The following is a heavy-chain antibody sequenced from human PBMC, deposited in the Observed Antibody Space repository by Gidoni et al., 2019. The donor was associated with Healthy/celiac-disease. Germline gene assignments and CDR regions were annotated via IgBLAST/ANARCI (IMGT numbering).Heavy chain of an antibody. CDR1: GVTFSSYS. CDR3: ASDAPYYGSGSYYSSYYFDY. J-gene: IGHJ4*02. CDR2: ISRSSSYI. Sequence: EVQLVESGGGLVKPGGSLRLSCAASGVTFSSYSRNGVRQAPGKGLEAVSSISRSSSYIYYADSVKCRFTISRDNAKTSLYLQMNSLRAEDTAVYYCASDAPYYGSGSYYSSYYFDYWGQGTLVTVSS. D-gene: IGHD3-10*01. V-gene: IGHV3-21*01.